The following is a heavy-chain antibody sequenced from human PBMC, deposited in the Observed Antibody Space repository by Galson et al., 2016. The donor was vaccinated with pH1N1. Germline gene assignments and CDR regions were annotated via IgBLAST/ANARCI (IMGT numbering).Heavy chain of an antibody. CDR1: GGTFTSYT. J-gene: IGHJ4*02. CDR3: ARARGHAAMDPFDF. CDR2: MIPILGLS. V-gene: IGHV1-69*02. Sequence: SVKVSCKASGGTFTSYTITWVRQAPGQGLEWMGRMIPILGLSNYAQKSQGRVTITADKSRSTAYMELNSLKSEDTAVYFCARARGHAAMDPFDFWGQGTLVTVSS. D-gene: IGHD5-18*01.